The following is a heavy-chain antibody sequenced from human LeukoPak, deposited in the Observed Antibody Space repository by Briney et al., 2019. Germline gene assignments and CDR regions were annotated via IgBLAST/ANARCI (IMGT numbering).Heavy chain of an antibody. D-gene: IGHD1-26*01. V-gene: IGHV1-18*01. Sequence: GASVKVSCKASGYTFTSYDINWVRQATGQGLEWMGWISAYNGNTKYAQKFQGRVTMTTDTSTTTAYMELRSLRSDDTAVYYCARKKWELDYDDAFDMWGQGTMVTVSS. CDR2: ISAYNGNT. CDR1: GYTFTSYD. CDR3: ARKKWELDYDDAFDM. J-gene: IGHJ3*02.